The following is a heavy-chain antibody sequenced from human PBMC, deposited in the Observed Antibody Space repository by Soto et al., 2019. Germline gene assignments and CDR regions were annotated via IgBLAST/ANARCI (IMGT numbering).Heavy chain of an antibody. CDR3: ARDNTTNYYYYYGMDV. D-gene: IGHD1-26*01. V-gene: IGHV1-18*01. CDR2: ISAYNGNT. Sequence: ASVKVSCKASGYTFTSYGISWVRQAPGQGLEWMGWISAYNGNTNYAQKLQGRVTMTTDTSTSTAYMELRSLRSDDTAVYYCARDNTTNYYYYYGMDVWGQGTTVTVSS. J-gene: IGHJ6*02. CDR1: GYTFTSYG.